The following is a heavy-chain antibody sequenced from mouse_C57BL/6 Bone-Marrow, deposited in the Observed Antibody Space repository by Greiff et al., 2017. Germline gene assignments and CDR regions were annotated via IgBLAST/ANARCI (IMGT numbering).Heavy chain of an antibody. Sequence: VQLQQSGAELVKPGASVKMSCKASGYSFTSYWITWVKQRPGQGLEWIGDIYPGSGSTNYNEKFKGKATLTVDTSSSSAYMQLSSQTSADAAVYYCASSGDYWYFEGWGTGTTVT. V-gene: IGHV1-55*01. J-gene: IGHJ1*03. CDR2: IYPGSGST. D-gene: IGHD4-1*01. CDR1: GYSFTSYW. CDR3: ASSGDYWYFEG.